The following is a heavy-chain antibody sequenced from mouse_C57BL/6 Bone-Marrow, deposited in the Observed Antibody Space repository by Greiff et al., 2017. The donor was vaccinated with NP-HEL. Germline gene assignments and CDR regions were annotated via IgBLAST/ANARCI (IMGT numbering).Heavy chain of an antibody. CDR3: ARSYGSSYGYYAMDY. CDR1: GYTFTDYN. Sequence: VQLQQSGPELVKPGASVKIPCKASGYTFTDYNMDWVKQSHGKSLEWIGDINPNNGGTIYNQKFKGKATLTVDKSSSTAYIELRSLTSEDTAVYYCARSYGSSYGYYAMDYWGQGTSVTVSS. CDR2: INPNNGGT. D-gene: IGHD1-1*01. V-gene: IGHV1-18*01. J-gene: IGHJ4*01.